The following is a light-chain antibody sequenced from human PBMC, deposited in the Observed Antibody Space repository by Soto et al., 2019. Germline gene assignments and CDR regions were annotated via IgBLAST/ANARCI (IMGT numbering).Light chain of an antibody. CDR3: ISYASLNTDV. CDR1: SSDVGGYDY. J-gene: IGLJ1*01. V-gene: IGLV2-14*01. CDR2: DVT. Sequence: QSALTQPASVSGSPGQSITISCTGTSSDVGGYDYVSWYQQHPGKAPKLMIYDVTNRPSGVSNRFSGSKSGNTASLTISGLQAEDEADYYCISYASLNTDVFGTGTKVTVL.